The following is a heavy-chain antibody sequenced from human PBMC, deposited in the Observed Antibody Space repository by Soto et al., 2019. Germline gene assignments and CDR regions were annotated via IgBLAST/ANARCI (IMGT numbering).Heavy chain of an antibody. CDR1: GFTFSSYD. D-gene: IGHD3-10*01. CDR2: IGTAGDT. CDR3: ARRSPRIAMVRGVMSYYGMCV. J-gene: IGHJ6*02. Sequence: GGSLRLSCAASGFTFSSYDMHWVRQATGKGLEWVSAIGTAGDTYYPGSVKGRFTISRENAKNSLYLQMNSLRAGDTAVYYCARRSPRIAMVRGVMSYYGMCVWGQGTTVTVSS. V-gene: IGHV3-13*01.